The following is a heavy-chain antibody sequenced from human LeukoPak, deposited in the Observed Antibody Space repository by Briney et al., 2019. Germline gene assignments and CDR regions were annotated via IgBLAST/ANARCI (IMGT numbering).Heavy chain of an antibody. D-gene: IGHD5-18*01. V-gene: IGHV4-38-2*02. Sequence: SETLSLTCTVSGYSISSGYYWGWIRQPPEKGLEWIGNIYHSDSTYYNPSLKSRVTISVDMSKNQFSLKLNSVTAADTAVYYCARRRAMVAYFDYWGQGTLVTVSS. CDR2: IYHSDST. J-gene: IGHJ4*02. CDR3: ARRRAMVAYFDY. CDR1: GYSISSGYY.